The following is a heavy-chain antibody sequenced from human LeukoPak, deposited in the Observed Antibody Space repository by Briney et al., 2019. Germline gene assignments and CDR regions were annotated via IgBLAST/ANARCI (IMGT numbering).Heavy chain of an antibody. CDR2: IRSKANGGTT. Sequence: GGSLRLSCTASGFTFGDYAMSWFRQAPGKGLEWVGFIRSKANGGTTEYAASVKGRFTISRDDSKSIAYLQMNSLKTEDTAVYYCTRDQDIVVVPAAWRYYYYMDVWGKGTTVTVSS. J-gene: IGHJ6*03. CDR1: GFTFGDYA. V-gene: IGHV3-49*03. D-gene: IGHD2-2*01. CDR3: TRDQDIVVVPAAWRYYYYMDV.